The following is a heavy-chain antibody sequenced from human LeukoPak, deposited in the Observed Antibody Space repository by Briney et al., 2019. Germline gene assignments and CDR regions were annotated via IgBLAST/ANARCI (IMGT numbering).Heavy chain of an antibody. Sequence: GGSLRLACAASAFTFSSYSMNWVRQAPEMGLEWLSYISSSESTIYYADSVKGRFTISRDSANNSLYLQMNGLRAEYTAVYFCARKTYGSEFYVDYWGQGTLVTVSS. CDR3: ARKTYGSEFYVDY. V-gene: IGHV3-48*04. CDR2: ISSSESTI. J-gene: IGHJ4*02. D-gene: IGHD3-10*01. CDR1: AFTFSSYS.